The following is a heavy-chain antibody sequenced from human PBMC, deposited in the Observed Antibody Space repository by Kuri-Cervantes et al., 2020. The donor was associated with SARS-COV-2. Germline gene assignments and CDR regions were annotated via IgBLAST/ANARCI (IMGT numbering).Heavy chain of an antibody. D-gene: IGHD2-2*02. Sequence: GGSLRLSCAASGFTFSSYWMHWVRQAPGKGLVWVSRINSDGSSTSYADSVKGRFTISRDNAKNTLYLQMNSLRAEDTAVCYCARAPAAIIDGLTADAFDIWGQGTMVTVSS. CDR1: GFTFSSYW. V-gene: IGHV3-74*01. CDR3: ARAPAAIIDGLTADAFDI. CDR2: INSDGSST. J-gene: IGHJ3*02.